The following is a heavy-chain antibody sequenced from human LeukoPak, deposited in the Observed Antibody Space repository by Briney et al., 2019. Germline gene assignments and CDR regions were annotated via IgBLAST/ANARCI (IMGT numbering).Heavy chain of an antibody. Sequence: ASVTVSCKASGYTFTSNCIHWVRQAPGQGLEWMGMIYPRDGSTSYAQKFQGRVTVTRDTSTSTVHMELSGLRSEDTAVYYCARDQEGFDYWGQGTLVTVSS. CDR1: GYTFTSNC. CDR3: ARDQEGFDY. CDR2: IYPRDGST. V-gene: IGHV1-46*01. J-gene: IGHJ4*02.